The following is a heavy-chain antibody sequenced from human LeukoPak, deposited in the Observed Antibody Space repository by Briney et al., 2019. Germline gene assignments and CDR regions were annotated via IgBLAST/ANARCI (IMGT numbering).Heavy chain of an antibody. CDR2: VYYSGST. V-gene: IGHV4-59*08. CDR1: GGSISSYF. J-gene: IGHJ4*02. Sequence: SGTLSLTCTVSGGSISSYFWSWIRQPPGKGLEWIGYVYYSGSTTYKPSLKSRVTISVDTSKNQFSLKLSSVTAADTAVYYCARLSIVGATNFDYWGQGTLVTVSS. D-gene: IGHD1-26*01. CDR3: ARLSIVGATNFDY.